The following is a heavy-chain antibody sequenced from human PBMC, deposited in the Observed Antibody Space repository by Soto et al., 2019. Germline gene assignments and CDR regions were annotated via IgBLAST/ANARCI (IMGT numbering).Heavy chain of an antibody. J-gene: IGHJ5*02. Sequence: ASVKVSCKASGYTFTSYDINWVRQATGQGLEWMGWMNPNSGNTGYAQKFQGRVTMTRNTSISTAYMELSSLRSEDTAGYYCASAVDPSYYDFWSGTNNWFDPWG. CDR2: MNPNSGNT. V-gene: IGHV1-8*01. D-gene: IGHD3-3*01. CDR1: GYTFTSYD. CDR3: ASAVDPSYYDFWSGTNNWFDP.